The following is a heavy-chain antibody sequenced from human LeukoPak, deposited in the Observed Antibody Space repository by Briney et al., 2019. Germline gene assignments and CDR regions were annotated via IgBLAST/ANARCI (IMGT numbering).Heavy chain of an antibody. D-gene: IGHD3-22*01. V-gene: IGHV3-64D*09. CDR3: VKDRDYYQSSGPLFDY. CDR1: GFTFSTYA. CDR2: ISSKVGTT. Sequence: QPGWSLRLSCSASGFTFSTYAMHWVRQAPGKGLEYVSAISSKVGTTYYADSVKGRFTISRDNSKNTLYLQMSSLRAEDTAVYYCVKDRDYYQSSGPLFDYWGQGTLVTVSS. J-gene: IGHJ4*02.